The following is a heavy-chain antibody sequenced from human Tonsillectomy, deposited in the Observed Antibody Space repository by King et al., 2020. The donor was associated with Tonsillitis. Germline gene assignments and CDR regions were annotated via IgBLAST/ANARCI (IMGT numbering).Heavy chain of an antibody. J-gene: IGHJ6*03. CDR1: GGSFSGYY. Sequence: VQLQQWGAGLLKPSETLSLTCAVYGGSFSGYYWSWIRQPPGKGLEWIGEINHSGSTNYNPSLKSRVTISVDTSKNQFSLKLSSVTAADTAVYYCARGPGHYYYYYYMDVWGKGTTVTVSS. CDR3: ARGPGHYYYYYYMDV. CDR2: INHSGST. V-gene: IGHV4-34*01.